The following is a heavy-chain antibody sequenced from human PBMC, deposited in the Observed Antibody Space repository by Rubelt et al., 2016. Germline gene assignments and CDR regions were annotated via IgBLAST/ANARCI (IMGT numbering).Heavy chain of an antibody. J-gene: IGHJ4*02. D-gene: IGHD2-8*01. V-gene: IGHV4-59*01. CDR3: AGQEACTNGVCSPFDY. CDR1: GGSISTYY. Sequence: QVQLQESGPGLVKPSETLSLTCSVSGGSISTYYWSWIRQPPGKGPEWIAYIYYTGSPNYNPSLKSRVSISIDRSKNQFSLKLSPVTAADTAVYYCAGQEACTNGVCSPFDYWGQGTLVTVSS. CDR2: IYYTGSP.